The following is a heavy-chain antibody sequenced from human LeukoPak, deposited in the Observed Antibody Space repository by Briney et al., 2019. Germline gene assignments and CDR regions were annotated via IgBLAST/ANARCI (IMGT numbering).Heavy chain of an antibody. V-gene: IGHV1-69*04. J-gene: IGHJ4*02. Sequence: GASVKVSCKASGGTFSSYAISWVRQAPGQGLEWMGRIIPILGIANYAQKFQGRVTITADKSTSTAYMELSSLRSEDTAVYYCARDYGDDGDYFFDYWGQGTLVTVSS. CDR3: ARDYGDDGDYFFDY. D-gene: IGHD4-17*01. CDR1: GGTFSSYA. CDR2: IIPILGIA.